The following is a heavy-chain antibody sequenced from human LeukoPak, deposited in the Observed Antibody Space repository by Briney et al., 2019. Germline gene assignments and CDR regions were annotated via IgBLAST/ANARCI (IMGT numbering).Heavy chain of an antibody. V-gene: IGHV5-51*01. CDR2: IYPGDSDT. CDR3: ATVRAIAYFDY. CDR1: GYSFTNYW. Sequence: GESLKISCKSSGYSFTNYWIGWVRQMPGKGLEWMGIIYPGDSDTRYSPSFQGQVTISADKSITTAYLQWSSLRASDTAMYYCATVRAIAYFDYWGQGTLVTVSS. D-gene: IGHD1-26*01. J-gene: IGHJ4*02.